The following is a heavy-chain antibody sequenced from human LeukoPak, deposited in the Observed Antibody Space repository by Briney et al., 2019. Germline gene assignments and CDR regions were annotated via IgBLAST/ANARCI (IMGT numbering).Heavy chain of an antibody. Sequence: PGGSLRLSCAASGFTFSNAWMSWVRQAPGRGLEWVGRIKSKTDGGTTDYAAPVKGRFTISRDDSKNTLYLQMNSLKTEDTAVYYCTTSTNDSGYDYWGQGTLVTVSS. J-gene: IGHJ4*02. CDR1: GFTFSNAW. V-gene: IGHV3-15*01. CDR3: TTSTNDSGYDY. CDR2: IKSKTDGGTT. D-gene: IGHD4-17*01.